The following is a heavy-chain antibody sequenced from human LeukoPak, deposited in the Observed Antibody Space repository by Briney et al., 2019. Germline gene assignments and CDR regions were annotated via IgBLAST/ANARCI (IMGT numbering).Heavy chain of an antibody. CDR3: AKDRASWFGEFQGFVFEY. Sequence: PGGSLRLSCAASGFTFDDYAMHWVRQAPGKGLEWVSGITWNSGSIDYADSVKGRFTISRDNAKNSLYLQMNSLRAEDMALYYCAKDRASWFGEFQGFVFEYWGQGTLVTVSS. CDR1: GFTFDDYA. V-gene: IGHV3-9*03. D-gene: IGHD3-10*01. CDR2: ITWNSGSI. J-gene: IGHJ4*02.